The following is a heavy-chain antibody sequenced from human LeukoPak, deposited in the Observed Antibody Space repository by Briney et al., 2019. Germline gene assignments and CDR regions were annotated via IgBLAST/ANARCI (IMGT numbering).Heavy chain of an antibody. CDR2: IYPGDSDT. D-gene: IGHD3-10*01. CDR1: RYSFTSFW. Sequence: GESLKISCKGSRYSFTSFWIGWVRQMPGKGLEWMGIIYPGDSDTRYSPSFQGQVTISADKSISTAYLQWSSLKASDTATYYCARRFSGSAIDYWGQGTLVTVSS. J-gene: IGHJ4*02. V-gene: IGHV5-51*01. CDR3: ARRFSGSAIDY.